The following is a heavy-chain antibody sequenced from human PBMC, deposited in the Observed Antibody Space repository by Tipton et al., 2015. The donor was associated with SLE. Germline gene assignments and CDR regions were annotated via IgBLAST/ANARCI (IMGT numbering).Heavy chain of an antibody. Sequence: TLSLTCAVSGYSISSGYYWGWIRQPPGKGLEWIGSIYHSGSTYYNPSLKSRVTISVDTSKNQFSLKLSSVTAADTAVYYCARNDFWSGYLWGQGTLVTVSS. J-gene: IGHJ5*02. D-gene: IGHD3-3*01. CDR3: ARNDFWSGYL. CDR2: IYHSGST. V-gene: IGHV4-38-2*01. CDR1: GYSISSGYY.